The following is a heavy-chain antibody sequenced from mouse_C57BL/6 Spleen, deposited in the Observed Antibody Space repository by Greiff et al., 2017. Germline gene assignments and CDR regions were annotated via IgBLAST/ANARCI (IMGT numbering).Heavy chain of an antibody. V-gene: IGHV5-4*01. CDR1: GFTFSSYA. J-gene: IGHJ3*01. Sequence: EVQLQESGGGLVKPGGSLKLSCAASGFTFSSYAMSWVRQTPEKRLEWVATISDGGSYTYYPDNVKGRFTISRDNAKNNLYLQMSHLKSEDTAMYYCARDCDYDGAWFAYWGQGTLVTVSA. CDR2: ISDGGSYT. D-gene: IGHD2-4*01. CDR3: ARDCDYDGAWFAY.